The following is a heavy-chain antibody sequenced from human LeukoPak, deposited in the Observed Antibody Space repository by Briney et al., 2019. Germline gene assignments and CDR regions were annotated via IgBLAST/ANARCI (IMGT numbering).Heavy chain of an antibody. Sequence: ASVKVSCKAPGYTFTGYYMHWVRQAPGQGLEWMGWINPNSGGTNYAQKFQGRVTMTRDTSISTAYMELSRLRSDDTAVYYCASGTVRWLVGIDAFDIWGQGTMVTVSS. CDR2: INPNSGGT. D-gene: IGHD6-19*01. CDR1: GYTFTGYY. V-gene: IGHV1-2*02. J-gene: IGHJ3*02. CDR3: ASGTVRWLVGIDAFDI.